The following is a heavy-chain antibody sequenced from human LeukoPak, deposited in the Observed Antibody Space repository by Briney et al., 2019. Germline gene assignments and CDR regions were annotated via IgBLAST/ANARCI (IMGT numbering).Heavy chain of an antibody. Sequence: GGSLRLSCAASGFTFSSYSMNWVRQAPGKGLEWVSSISSSSSYIYYADSVKGRFTISRDNAKNSLYLQMNSLRAEDTAVYYCARAPTAAGRADYWGQGTLVTVSS. CDR1: GFTFSSYS. D-gene: IGHD6-13*01. CDR3: ARAPTAAGRADY. V-gene: IGHV3-21*01. CDR2: ISSSSSYI. J-gene: IGHJ4*02.